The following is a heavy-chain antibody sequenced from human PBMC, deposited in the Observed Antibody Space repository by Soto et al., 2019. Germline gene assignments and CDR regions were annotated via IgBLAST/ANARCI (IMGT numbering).Heavy chain of an antibody. V-gene: IGHV1-2*06. CDR1: GYTFIGYY. Sequence: QVQLVQSGAEVKKPGASVKVSCKASGYTFIGYYIHWVRQAPGQGLEWMGRINPRSGDTTYAQKFQGRLPMTRDTSISTAYMEVSSLRSDDTAVYYCGRDGVGATRLGWFDPWGQGSLVTVSS. CDR2: INPRSGDT. J-gene: IGHJ5*02. CDR3: GRDGVGATRLGWFDP. D-gene: IGHD1-26*01.